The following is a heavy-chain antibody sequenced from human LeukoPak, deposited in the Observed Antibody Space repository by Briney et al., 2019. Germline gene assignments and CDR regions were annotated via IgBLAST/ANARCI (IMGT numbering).Heavy chain of an antibody. D-gene: IGHD2-2*01. Sequence: GGSLRLSCAASGFTFSSYGMSWVRQAPGKGLEWVSSINWNGGTTGYADSVKGRFTISRDNSKNSLYLQMNSLRAEDTALYYCAKDGRRCSSTSCYGDVYYYYYYMDVWGKGTTVTVSS. CDR1: GFTFSSYG. CDR2: INWNGGTT. CDR3: AKDGRRCSSTSCYGDVYYYYYYMDV. V-gene: IGHV3-20*04. J-gene: IGHJ6*03.